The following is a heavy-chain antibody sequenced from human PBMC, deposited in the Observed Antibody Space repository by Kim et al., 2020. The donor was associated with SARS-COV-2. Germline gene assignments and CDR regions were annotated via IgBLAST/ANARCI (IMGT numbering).Heavy chain of an antibody. CDR3: ARDGDLYSSGKDAFDI. V-gene: IGHV3-7*01. CDR2: IKQDGNQK. J-gene: IGHJ3*02. CDR1: GFTFSSSW. D-gene: IGHD6-19*01. Sequence: GGSLRLSCAASGFTFSSSWMNWVRQAPGKGLEWVANIKQDGNQKYYVDSVKGRFTISRDNDKNSLYMQMNRLRAEDTDVSDCARDGDLYSSGKDAFDIWG.